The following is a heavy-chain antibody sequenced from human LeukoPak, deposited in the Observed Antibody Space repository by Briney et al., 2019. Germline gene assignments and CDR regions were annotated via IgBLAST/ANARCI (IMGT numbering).Heavy chain of an antibody. CDR2: IYPGDSDT. D-gene: IGHD6-19*01. V-gene: IGHV5-51*01. Sequence: GESLKISCEGSGYSFTTYWIGWVRQMPGKGLEWMGTIYPGDSDTRYSPSFQGQVTISADKSISTAYLQWSSLKASDTAMYYCARTQTRFLVMAGLDYWGQGTLVTVSS. CDR1: GYSFTTYW. CDR3: ARTQTRFLVMAGLDY. J-gene: IGHJ4*02.